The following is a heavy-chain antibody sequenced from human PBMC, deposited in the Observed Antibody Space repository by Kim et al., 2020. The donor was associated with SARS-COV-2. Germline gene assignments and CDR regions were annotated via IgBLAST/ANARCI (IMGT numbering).Heavy chain of an antibody. CDR2: TYYRSKWYN. Sequence: SQTLSLTCAISGDSVSSNSAAWNWIRLSPSRGLEWLGRTYYRSKWYNDYAVSVKSRIIINRYTSKNQFSLHLSSVTPEDTAMYYCAREGDTVMVTFDYWGQGTLVTVSS. CDR1: GDSVSSNSAA. J-gene: IGHJ4*02. D-gene: IGHD5-18*01. CDR3: AREGDTVMVTFDY. V-gene: IGHV6-1*01.